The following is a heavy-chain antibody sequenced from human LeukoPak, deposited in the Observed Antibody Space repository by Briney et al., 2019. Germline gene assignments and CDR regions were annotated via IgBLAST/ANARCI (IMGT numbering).Heavy chain of an antibody. Sequence: GESLKISCKGSGYSFTSYWIGWVRQMPGKGLEWMGIIYPGDSDTRYSPSFQGQVTISADKSISTAHLQWSSLKASDTAMYYCARRRYYGSGSYLVGYYFDYWGQGTLVTVSS. V-gene: IGHV5-51*01. J-gene: IGHJ4*02. CDR3: ARRRYYGSGSYLVGYYFDY. CDR1: GYSFTSYW. CDR2: IYPGDSDT. D-gene: IGHD3-10*01.